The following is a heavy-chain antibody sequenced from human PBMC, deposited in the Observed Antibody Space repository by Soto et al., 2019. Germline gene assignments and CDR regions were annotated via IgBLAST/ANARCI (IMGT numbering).Heavy chain of an antibody. Sequence: QVQLVQSGAEVKKPGASVKVSCKASGYTFTSYYMHWVRQAPGQGLEWMGIINPSGGSTSYAQKFQGRVTMTRDTSTSTVYMELSSLRSEDTAVYYCARDGDVLRFLEWLFPADPWGQGTLVTVSS. D-gene: IGHD3-3*01. CDR2: INPSGGST. CDR1: GYTFTSYY. V-gene: IGHV1-46*03. CDR3: ARDGDVLRFLEWLFPADP. J-gene: IGHJ5*02.